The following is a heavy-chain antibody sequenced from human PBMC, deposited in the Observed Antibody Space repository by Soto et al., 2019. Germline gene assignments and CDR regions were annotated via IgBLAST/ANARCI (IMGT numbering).Heavy chain of an antibody. CDR1: GGSISSYY. CDR3: ARNYGPGYTFDY. D-gene: IGHD3-10*01. V-gene: IGHV4-59*08. CDR2: IYYSGST. J-gene: IGHJ4*02. Sequence: PSETLSLTWTVSGGSISSYYWSWIRQPPGKGLEWIGYIYYSGSTNYNPSLKSRVTISVDTSKNQFSLKLSSVTAADTAVYYCARNYGPGYTFDYWGQGTLVTVSS.